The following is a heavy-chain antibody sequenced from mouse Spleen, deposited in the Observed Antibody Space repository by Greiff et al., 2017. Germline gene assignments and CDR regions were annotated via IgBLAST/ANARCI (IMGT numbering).Heavy chain of an antibody. J-gene: IGHJ2*01. D-gene: IGHD4-1*02. CDR1: GYTFTSYW. CDR3: ASQLGDYFDY. CDR2: IDPSDSYT. Sequence: QVQLKQPGAELVKPGASVKLSCKASGYTFTSYWMQWVKQRPGQGLEWIGEIDPSDSYTNYNQKFKGKATLTVDTSSSTAYMQLSSLTSEDSAVYYCASQLGDYFDYWGQGTTLTVSS. V-gene: IGHV1-50*01.